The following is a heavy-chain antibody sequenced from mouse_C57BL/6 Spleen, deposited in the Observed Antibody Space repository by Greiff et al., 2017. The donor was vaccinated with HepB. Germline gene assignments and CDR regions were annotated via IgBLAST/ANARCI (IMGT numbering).Heavy chain of an antibody. Sequence: VQLKQSGAELVRPGASVKLSCTASGFNIKDDYMHWVKQRPEQGLEWIGWIDPENGDTEYASKFQGKATITADTSSNTAYLQLSSLTSEDTAVYYCTFYYYGSSSFAYWGQGTLVTVSA. J-gene: IGHJ3*01. V-gene: IGHV14-4*01. CDR3: TFYYYGSSSFAY. CDR1: GFNIKDDY. D-gene: IGHD1-1*01. CDR2: IDPENGDT.